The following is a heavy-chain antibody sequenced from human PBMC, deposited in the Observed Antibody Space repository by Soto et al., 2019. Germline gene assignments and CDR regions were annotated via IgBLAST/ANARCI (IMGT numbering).Heavy chain of an antibody. CDR2: INGGRA. CDR1: GFTFSRSD. D-gene: IGHD6-19*01. CDR3: ATHGWDL. V-gene: IGHV3-23*01. Sequence: EVQLLESGGGLVQPGGSLRLSCAASGFTFSRSDMSWVRQTPGKGLEWVSAINGGRAFYGDSVEGRFTVSRDNSKNTLYLQMNSLRLEDTAIYYCATHGWDLWGQGTLVTVSS. J-gene: IGHJ5*02.